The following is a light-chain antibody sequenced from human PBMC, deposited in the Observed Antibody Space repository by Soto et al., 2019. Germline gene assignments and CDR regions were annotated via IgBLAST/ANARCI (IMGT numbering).Light chain of an antibody. CDR3: KQRDHWPCT. J-gene: IGKJ1*01. V-gene: IGKV2-28*01. CDR1: HVLMNSSGYNY. CDR2: SGS. Sequence: SLSPLSRPATSCEPASMSYISIHVLMNSSGYNYLDWYLQKPGQSPQLLTYSGSSRASGVPDRFSGSGSGTDFTLNIDRLEAEDVATYYCKQRDHWPCTFGQRTRVDIK.